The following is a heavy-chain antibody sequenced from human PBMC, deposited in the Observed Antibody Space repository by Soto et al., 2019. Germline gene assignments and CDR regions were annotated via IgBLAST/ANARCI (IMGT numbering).Heavy chain of an antibody. V-gene: IGHV3-23*01. J-gene: IGHJ4*02. CDR3: AKAREIGVVITTSFDF. Sequence: GGSLRLSCAASGFTFSTYAMSWVRQAPGKGLEWVSATVGSGTTTYYADSVRGRFTISTDNSKNTLYLQINSLRAEDTAVYYCAKAREIGVVITTSFDFWGQGTLVTVSS. D-gene: IGHD3-22*01. CDR2: TVGSGTTT. CDR1: GFTFSTYA.